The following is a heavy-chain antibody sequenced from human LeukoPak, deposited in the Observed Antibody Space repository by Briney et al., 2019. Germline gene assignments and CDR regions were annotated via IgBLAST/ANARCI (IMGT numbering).Heavy chain of an antibody. J-gene: IGHJ4*02. V-gene: IGHV1-18*01. CDR2: ISAYNGHT. Sequence: ASVKVTCKGSGYPFSSYGINWVRQAPGQGLEWVGWISAYNGHTQYGQNVQGRVTMTTETSTTTAYLELRNLTSDDTAVYFCASGAYLPFDFCSERTLVTVSS. D-gene: IGHD1-14*01. CDR3: ASGAYLPFDF. CDR1: GYPFSSYG.